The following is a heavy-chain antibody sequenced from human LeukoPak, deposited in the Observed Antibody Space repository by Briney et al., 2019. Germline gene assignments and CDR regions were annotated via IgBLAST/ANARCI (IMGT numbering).Heavy chain of an antibody. V-gene: IGHV1-18*01. Sequence: ASVKVSCKASGYTFTSYGISWVRQAPGQGLEWMGWISAYNGNTNYAQKLQGRVTMTTDTSTSTAYMKLRSLRSDDTAVYYCATGGVGYCSSTSCLDFDYWGQGTLVTVSS. CDR3: ATGGVGYCSSTSCLDFDY. CDR2: ISAYNGNT. D-gene: IGHD2-2*03. J-gene: IGHJ4*02. CDR1: GYTFTSYG.